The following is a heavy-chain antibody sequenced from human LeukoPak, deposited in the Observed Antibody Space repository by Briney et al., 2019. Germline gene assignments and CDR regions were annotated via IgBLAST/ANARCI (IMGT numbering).Heavy chain of an antibody. V-gene: IGHV4-4*02. CDR2: IYHSGST. CDR3: ARDLVAAAGNPYYYYMDV. Sequence: SGTLSLTCAVSGGSISSSNWWSWVRQPPGKGLEWIGEIYHSGSTNYNPSLKSRVTISVDKSKNQFSLKLSSVTAADTAVYYCARDLVAAAGNPYYYYMDVWGKGTTVTVSS. J-gene: IGHJ6*03. CDR1: GGSISSSNW. D-gene: IGHD6-13*01.